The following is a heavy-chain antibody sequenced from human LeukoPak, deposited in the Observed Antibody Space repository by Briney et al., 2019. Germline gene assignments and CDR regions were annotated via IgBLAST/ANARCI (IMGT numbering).Heavy chain of an antibody. D-gene: IGHD2-2*01. V-gene: IGHV1-2*02. J-gene: IGHJ4*02. CDR2: INPNSGGT. Sequence: ASVKVSCKASGYTFTGYYMHWVRQAPGQGLEWMGWINPNSGGTNYAQKFQGRVNMTRDTSISTAYMELSRLRSDDTAVYYCARAEDIVVVPAAIYWGQGTLVTVSS. CDR3: ARAEDIVVVPAAIY. CDR1: GYTFTGYY.